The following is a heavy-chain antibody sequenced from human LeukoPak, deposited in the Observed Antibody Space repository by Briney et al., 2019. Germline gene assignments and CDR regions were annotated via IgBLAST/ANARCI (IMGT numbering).Heavy chain of an antibody. CDR1: GGSFSGYH. Sequence: PSETLSLTCGVYGGSFSGYHWGWIRQPPGKGLEWIGSVYRSGTAYYDPSLKSRVTISVDTSKNQISLKVRSVTAADTAMYYCARENWVFDYWGQGILVTVSS. CDR3: ARENWVFDY. CDR2: VYRSGTA. D-gene: IGHD7-27*01. V-gene: IGHV4-38-2*02. J-gene: IGHJ4*02.